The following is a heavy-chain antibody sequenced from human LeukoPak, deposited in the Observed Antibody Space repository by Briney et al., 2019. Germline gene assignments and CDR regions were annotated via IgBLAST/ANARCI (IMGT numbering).Heavy chain of an antibody. Sequence: SGTLSLTCAVSGGSISSSNWWSWVRQPPGKGLEWIGEIYHSGSTNYNPSLKSRVTISVDKSKHQFSLKLSSVTAADTAVYYCARASYSYDINGWVPFDYWGQGTLVTVSS. CDR3: ARASYSYDINGWVPFDY. J-gene: IGHJ4*02. CDR2: IYHSGST. CDR1: GGSISSSNW. V-gene: IGHV4-4*02. D-gene: IGHD3-22*01.